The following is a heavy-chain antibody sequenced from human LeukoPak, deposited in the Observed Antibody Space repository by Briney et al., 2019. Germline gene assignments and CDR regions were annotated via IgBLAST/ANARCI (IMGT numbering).Heavy chain of an antibody. CDR3: AKDEATSGGGLAS. D-gene: IGHD3-16*01. V-gene: IGHV3-53*01. CDR2: MYTGGTT. Sequence: GGSLRLSCAASGFTVSGAHMSWVRQAPGKGLEWVSAMYTGGTTYYADSVTGRFTISRDNSKNTLYLHMNSLRAEDTAVYYCAKDEATSGGGLASWGQGALVSVSS. CDR1: GFTVSGAH. J-gene: IGHJ4*02.